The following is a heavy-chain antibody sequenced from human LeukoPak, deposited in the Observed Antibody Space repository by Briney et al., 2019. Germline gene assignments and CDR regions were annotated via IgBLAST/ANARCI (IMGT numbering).Heavy chain of an antibody. CDR2: MNPNSGNT. J-gene: IGHJ3*02. CDR3: AIYGDYPEAFDI. CDR1: GYTFTSYD. V-gene: IGHV1-8*01. D-gene: IGHD4-17*01. Sequence: ASVKVSCKASGYTFTSYDINWVRQATGQGLEWMGWMNPNSGNTGYAQKFQGRVTMTRNTSISTAYMELSSLRFEDTAVYYCAIYGDYPEAFDIWGQGTMVTVSS.